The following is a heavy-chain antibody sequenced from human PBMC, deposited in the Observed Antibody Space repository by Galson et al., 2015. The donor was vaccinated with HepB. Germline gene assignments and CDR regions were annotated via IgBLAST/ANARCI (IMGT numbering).Heavy chain of an antibody. V-gene: IGHV3-21*01. J-gene: IGHJ4*02. CDR1: GFTFRTYW. CDR3: TRAGTGWLFEY. CDR2: ISGGGSNV. D-gene: IGHD6-19*01. Sequence: SLRLSCAASGFTFRTYWMHWVRQAPGKGLVWVASISGGGSNVDYADSVKGRFTISRDNTNSSLFLQMISLRAEDTAVYYCTRAGTGWLFEYWGQGTLVTVSS.